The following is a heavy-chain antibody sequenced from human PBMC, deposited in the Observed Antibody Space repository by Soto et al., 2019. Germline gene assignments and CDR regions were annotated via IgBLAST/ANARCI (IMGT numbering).Heavy chain of an antibody. CDR3: ARDRHDSSGYDAFDI. V-gene: IGHV3-30*03. CDR2: ISYDGSNK. J-gene: IGHJ3*02. CDR1: GFTFNIYG. D-gene: IGHD3-22*01. Sequence: PGGSLRLSCAASGFTFNIYGMHWVRQAPDKGLEWVALISYDGSNKYYADSVKGRFTISRDNSKNTLYLQMNSLRAEDTAVYYCARDRHDSSGYDAFDIWGQGTMVTVSS.